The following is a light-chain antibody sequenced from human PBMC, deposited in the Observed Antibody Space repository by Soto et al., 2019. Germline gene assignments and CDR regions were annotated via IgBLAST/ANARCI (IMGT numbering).Light chain of an antibody. Sequence: EIVLTQSPATLSVSPGERATLSCRASRSVGESLAWYQQKPGQAPSLLIYGASTRATGVPDRFSGSGFGTDFTLTITRLEPADFAVYYCQQYGGSPRTFGRGTKVDIK. CDR2: GAS. CDR1: RSVGES. J-gene: IGKJ1*01. V-gene: IGKV3-20*01. CDR3: QQYGGSPRT.